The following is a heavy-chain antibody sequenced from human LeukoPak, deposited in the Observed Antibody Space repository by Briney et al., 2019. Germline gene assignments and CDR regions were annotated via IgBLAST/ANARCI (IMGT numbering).Heavy chain of an antibody. Sequence: GGSLRLSCVASGFTFSTYSMSWVRQAPGKGLEWVSAITGSGVSTYYADSVKGRFTISRDNSKNTLYLQMNSLRAEDTAVYYCAKDSFTTEVWGQGTTVTVPS. D-gene: IGHD3-22*01. CDR3: AKDSFTTEV. V-gene: IGHV3-23*01. J-gene: IGHJ6*02. CDR2: ITGSGVST. CDR1: GFTFSTYS.